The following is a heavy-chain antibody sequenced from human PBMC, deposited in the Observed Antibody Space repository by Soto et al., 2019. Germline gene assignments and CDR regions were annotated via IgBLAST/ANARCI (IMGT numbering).Heavy chain of an antibody. CDR1: GGTFSSYA. CDR2: IIPIFGTA. Sequence: SVRVSCKASGGTFSSYAISWVRQAPGQGLEWMGGIIPIFGTANYAQKFQGRVTITADESTSTAYMELSSLRSEDTAVYYCARSYSYYDSSGYPWGQGTLVTVSS. CDR3: ARSYSYYDSSGYP. V-gene: IGHV1-69*13. J-gene: IGHJ5*02. D-gene: IGHD3-22*01.